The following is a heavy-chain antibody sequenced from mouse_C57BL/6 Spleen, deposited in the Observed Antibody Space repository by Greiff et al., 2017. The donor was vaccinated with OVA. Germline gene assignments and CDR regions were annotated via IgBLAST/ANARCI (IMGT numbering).Heavy chain of an antibody. V-gene: IGHV1-64*01. Sequence: VQLQQPGAELVKPGASVKLSCKASGYTFTSYWMHWVKQRPGQGLEWIGMIHPNSGSTNYNEKFKSKATLTVDKSSSTAYMQLSSLTSEDSAVYYCAREGYGSSYAMDYWGQGTSVTVSS. CDR1: GYTFTSYW. CDR3: AREGYGSSYAMDY. CDR2: IHPNSGST. J-gene: IGHJ4*01. D-gene: IGHD1-1*01.